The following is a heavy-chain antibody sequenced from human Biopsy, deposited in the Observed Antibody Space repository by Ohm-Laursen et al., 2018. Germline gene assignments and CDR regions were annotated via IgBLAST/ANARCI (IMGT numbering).Heavy chain of an antibody. D-gene: IGHD3-9*01. Sequence: EASVNVSCKAPRGTFSKYGVNWVRQAPGQGLEWLGGNIPILGTGNYAQKFQDRVTVAADTSTSTATMELRSLRSDDTAVYYCATKLTGYFHHWGQGTLVTVSS. CDR1: RGTFSKYG. CDR2: NIPILGTG. J-gene: IGHJ1*01. CDR3: ATKLTGYFHH. V-gene: IGHV1-69*06.